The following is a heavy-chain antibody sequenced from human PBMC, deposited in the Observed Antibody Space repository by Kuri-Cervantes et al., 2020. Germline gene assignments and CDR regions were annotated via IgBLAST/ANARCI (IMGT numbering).Heavy chain of an antibody. V-gene: IGHV1-69*05. CDR1: GYTFTSYY. CDR3: ARVSRRLAYSNDH. D-gene: IGHD6-13*01. CDR2: IIPIFGTA. J-gene: IGHJ5*02. Sequence: SVKVSCKASGYTFTSYYIHWVRQAPGQGLEWMGGIIPIFGTANYAQKFQGRVTITTDESTSTAYMELSSLRSEDTAVYYCARVSRRLAYSNDHWGQGTLVTVSS.